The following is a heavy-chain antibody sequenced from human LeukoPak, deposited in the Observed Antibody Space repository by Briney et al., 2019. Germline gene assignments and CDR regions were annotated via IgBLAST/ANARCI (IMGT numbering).Heavy chain of an antibody. V-gene: IGHV4-34*01. CDR1: GGSFSGYY. Sequence: PSETLSLTCAVYGGSFSGYYWSWIRRPPGKGLEWIGEINHSGSTNYNPSLKSRVTISVDTSKNQFSLQLSSVTAADTAVYYCARVGYYGSGSYYRGYFDYWGQGTLVTVSS. CDR3: ARVGYYGSGSYYRGYFDY. J-gene: IGHJ4*02. CDR2: INHSGST. D-gene: IGHD3-10*01.